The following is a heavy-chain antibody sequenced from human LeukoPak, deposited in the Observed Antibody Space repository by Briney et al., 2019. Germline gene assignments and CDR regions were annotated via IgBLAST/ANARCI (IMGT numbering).Heavy chain of an antibody. Sequence: HPGGSLRLSCAASGLSFSSYWMHWVRQAPGKGLGWVSRISTDGSGTDYADSVKGRFTISRDNAKNTLYLQMNSLKAEDTAMYYCTVNIGSGTYGNFQFWGQGTLVTVSS. CDR3: TVNIGSGTYGNFQF. CDR1: GLSFSSYW. J-gene: IGHJ1*01. D-gene: IGHD3-10*01. V-gene: IGHV3-74*01. CDR2: ISTDGSGT.